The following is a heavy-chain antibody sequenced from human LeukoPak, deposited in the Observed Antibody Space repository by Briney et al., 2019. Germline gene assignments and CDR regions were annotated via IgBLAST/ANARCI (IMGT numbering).Heavy chain of an antibody. CDR1: GFTFSSYW. Sequence: GGSLRLSCAASGFTFSSYWMYWVRQAPGKGLVWVSHINSGGSSTSYADSVKGRFTISRDNAKNTLYLQMNSLRAEDTAVYYCARVGFNCGGDCYPYAFDIWGQGTMVTVSS. D-gene: IGHD2-21*02. CDR3: ARVGFNCGGDCYPYAFDI. J-gene: IGHJ3*02. CDR2: INSGGSST. V-gene: IGHV3-74*01.